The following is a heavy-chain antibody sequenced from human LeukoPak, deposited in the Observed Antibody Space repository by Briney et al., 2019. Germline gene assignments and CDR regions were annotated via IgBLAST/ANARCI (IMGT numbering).Heavy chain of an antibody. V-gene: IGHV3-74*01. Sequence: GGSLRLSCAASGFTFSSYWMHWVRHAPGKGLVWVSRINSDGSSTSYAGSVKGRFTISRDNAKNTLYLQMNSLRAEDTAVYYCASTPTQMHYWGQGTLVTVSS. CDR1: GFTFSSYW. D-gene: IGHD5-24*01. CDR3: ASTPTQMHY. CDR2: INSDGSST. J-gene: IGHJ4*02.